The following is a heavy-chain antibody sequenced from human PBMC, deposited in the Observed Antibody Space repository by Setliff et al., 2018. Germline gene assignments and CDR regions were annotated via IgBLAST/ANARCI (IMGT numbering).Heavy chain of an antibody. V-gene: IGHV4-39*07. D-gene: IGHD3-3*01. Sequence: SETLSLTCTVSGGSISSSSYYWGWIRQPPGKGLEWIGSIYYSGSTYYNPSLKSRVTISVDTSKNQFSLTLTSVTAADTAVYYCARGRGLEWLPESWFDPWGQGTLVTVSS. CDR1: GGSISSSSYY. CDR3: ARGRGLEWLPESWFDP. CDR2: IYYSGST. J-gene: IGHJ5*02.